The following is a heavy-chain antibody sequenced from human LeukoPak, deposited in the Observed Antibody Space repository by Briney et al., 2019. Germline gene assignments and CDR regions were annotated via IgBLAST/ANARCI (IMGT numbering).Heavy chain of an antibody. CDR1: GFTFSSYS. CDR3: ARVYYYDSSGYHYYFDY. CDR2: ISSSSSYI. D-gene: IGHD3-22*01. Sequence: SGGSLRLSCAASGFTFSSYSMNWARQAPGKGLEWVSSISSSSSYIYYADSVKGRFTISRDNAKNSLHLQMNSLRAEDTAVYYCARVYYYDSSGYHYYFDYWGQGTLVTVSS. V-gene: IGHV3-21*01. J-gene: IGHJ4*02.